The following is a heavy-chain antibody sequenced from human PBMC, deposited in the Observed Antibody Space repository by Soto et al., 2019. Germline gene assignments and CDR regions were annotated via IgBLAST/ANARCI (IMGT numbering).Heavy chain of an antibody. Sequence: GGSLRLSCAASGFTFSNYAMSWIRQAPGKGLEWVSGISGSGGSTYYADSVKGRFTISRDKSKSTLYLQMVSLRAEDTALYYCAKDRAPQWLLREAFDIWGLGTMVTVSS. D-gene: IGHD6-19*01. CDR3: AKDRAPQWLLREAFDI. CDR2: ISGSGGST. V-gene: IGHV3-23*01. CDR1: GFTFSNYA. J-gene: IGHJ3*02.